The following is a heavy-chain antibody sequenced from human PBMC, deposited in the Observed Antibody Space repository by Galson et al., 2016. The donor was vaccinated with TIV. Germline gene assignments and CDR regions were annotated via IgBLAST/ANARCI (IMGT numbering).Heavy chain of an antibody. Sequence: SLRLSCAASGLSFSNSRMNWVRQTPGKGLEWVSYISISISTISYADSVKGRFTVSRDNAKNSLYLQMNSLRAEDTAVYYCARAGHCSRTSCYGSMDVWGQGTTVTVSS. J-gene: IGHJ6*02. CDR3: ARAGHCSRTSCYGSMDV. V-gene: IGHV3-48*04. CDR1: GLSFSNSR. D-gene: IGHD2-2*01. CDR2: ISISISTI.